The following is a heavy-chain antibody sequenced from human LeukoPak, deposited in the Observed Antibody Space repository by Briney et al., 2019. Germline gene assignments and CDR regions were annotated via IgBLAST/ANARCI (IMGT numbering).Heavy chain of an antibody. D-gene: IGHD4/OR15-4a*01. J-gene: IGHJ4*02. CDR1: GSTLSSYW. CDR3: ARRVLTDRSFDY. CDR2: INQDGSEK. Sequence: GGSLRLSCAASGSTLSSYWMNWVRQAPGKGLEWMANINQDGSEKYHVDSVKGRFTISRDNAKNSLYLQMNSLRAEDTAVYYCARRVLTDRSFDYWGQGTLVIVSS. V-gene: IGHV3-7*04.